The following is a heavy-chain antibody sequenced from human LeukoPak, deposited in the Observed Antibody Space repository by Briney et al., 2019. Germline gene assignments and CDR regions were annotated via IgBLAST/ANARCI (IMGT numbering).Heavy chain of an antibody. CDR2: VYYSGST. Sequence: SETLSLTCTVSGGSISSYYWGWIRQPPGKGLEWIGFVYYSGSTNYNPSLKSRVTISVDTSKNQFSLKLNSVTAADTAVYYCARVDIAVAFHFDYWGQGTLVTVSS. V-gene: IGHV4-59*01. J-gene: IGHJ4*02. CDR1: GGSISSYY. D-gene: IGHD6-19*01. CDR3: ARVDIAVAFHFDY.